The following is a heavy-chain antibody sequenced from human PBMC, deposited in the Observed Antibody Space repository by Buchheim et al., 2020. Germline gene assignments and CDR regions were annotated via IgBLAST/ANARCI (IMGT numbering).Heavy chain of an antibody. Sequence: QLQLPESGPGLVKPSETLSLTCTVSGGSISSSSYYWGWIRQPPGKGLEWIGSIYYSGSTYYNPSLKSRVTISVDTSKNQFSPKLSSVTAADTAVYYCARHAQEGAVAGTKIDYWGQGTL. CDR1: GGSISSSSYY. CDR3: ARHAQEGAVAGTKIDY. CDR2: IYYSGST. V-gene: IGHV4-39*01. D-gene: IGHD6-19*01. J-gene: IGHJ4*02.